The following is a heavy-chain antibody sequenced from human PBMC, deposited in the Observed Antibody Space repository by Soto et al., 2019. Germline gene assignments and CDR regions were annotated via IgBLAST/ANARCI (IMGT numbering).Heavy chain of an antibody. Sequence: QVQLQESGPGLVKPSQTLSLTCTVSGGSISSGGYYWSWIRQHPGKGLEGIGYIYYSGSTYYNPSLKSRVTIPVDTSKNQFSLKLSSVTAADTAVYYCARVYYGDPRWFDPWGQGTLVTVSS. V-gene: IGHV4-31*03. J-gene: IGHJ5*02. CDR1: GGSISSGGYY. CDR3: ARVYYGDPRWFDP. D-gene: IGHD4-17*01. CDR2: IYYSGST.